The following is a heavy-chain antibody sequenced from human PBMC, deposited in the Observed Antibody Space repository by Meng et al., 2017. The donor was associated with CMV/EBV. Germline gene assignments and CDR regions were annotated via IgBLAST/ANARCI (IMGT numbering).Heavy chain of an antibody. CDR1: GFTFSSYA. D-gene: IGHD7-27*01. V-gene: IGHV3-30-3*01. Sequence: GGSLRLSCAASGFTFSSYAMHWVRQAPGKGLEWVAVISYDGSNKYYADSVKGRFTISRDNSKNTLYLQMNSLRAEDTAVYYCAAPGAEVGAFDIWGKGTMVTVSS. CDR2: ISYDGSNK. J-gene: IGHJ3*02. CDR3: AAPGAEVGAFDI.